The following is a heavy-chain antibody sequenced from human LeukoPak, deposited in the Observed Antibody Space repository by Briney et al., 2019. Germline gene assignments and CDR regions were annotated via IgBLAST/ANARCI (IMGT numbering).Heavy chain of an antibody. D-gene: IGHD2-15*01. Sequence: PSETLSLTCTVSGGSISSSSYYWGWIRQPPGKGLEWIGSIYYSGSTYYNPSLKSRVTISVDTSKNQFSLKLSSVTAADTAVYYCAREAGGWRWGQGTLVTVSS. CDR2: IYYSGST. J-gene: IGHJ4*02. CDR1: GGSISSSSYY. V-gene: IGHV4-39*07. CDR3: AREAGGWR.